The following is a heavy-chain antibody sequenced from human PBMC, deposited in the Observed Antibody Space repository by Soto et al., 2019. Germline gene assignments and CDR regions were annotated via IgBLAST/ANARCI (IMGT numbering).Heavy chain of an antibody. CDR3: ARSSSGYSSGLLY. CDR2: IYPGDSDT. V-gene: IGHV5-51*01. Sequence: GESLKISCKGSGYSFNSYWIAWVRQMPGKGLEWMGIIYPGDSDTRYSPSFQGQVTISADKSISTAYLQWSSLKASDTATYYCARSSSGYSSGLLYWGQGTLVTV. D-gene: IGHD6-19*01. CDR1: GYSFNSYW. J-gene: IGHJ4*02.